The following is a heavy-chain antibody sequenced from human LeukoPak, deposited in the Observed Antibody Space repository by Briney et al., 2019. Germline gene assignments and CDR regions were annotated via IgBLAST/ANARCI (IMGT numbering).Heavy chain of an antibody. D-gene: IGHD1-26*01. CDR1: GGSISSSSYY. CDR2: IYTSGST. CDR3: AREVASGSYYNY. Sequence: SETLSLTCTVSGGSISSSSYYWGWIRQPAGKGLEWIGRIYTSGSTNYNPSLKSRVTISVDTSKNQFSLKLSSVTAADTAVYYCAREVASGSYYNYWGQGTLVTVSS. V-gene: IGHV4-61*02. J-gene: IGHJ4*02.